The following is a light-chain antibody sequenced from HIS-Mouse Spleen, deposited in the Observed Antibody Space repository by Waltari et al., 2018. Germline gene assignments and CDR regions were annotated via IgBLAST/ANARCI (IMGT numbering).Light chain of an antibody. CDR3: SSYTSSSTEV. V-gene: IGLV2-14*03. Sequence: QSALTQPASVSGSPGQSITISCTGTSSDVGGYNYVPWYQQHPGKPPKLMIYDVSNRPSGVSNRFSGSKSGNTASLTISGLQAEDEADYYCSSYTSSSTEVFGGGTKLTVL. CDR1: SSDVGGYNY. CDR2: DVS. J-gene: IGLJ2*01.